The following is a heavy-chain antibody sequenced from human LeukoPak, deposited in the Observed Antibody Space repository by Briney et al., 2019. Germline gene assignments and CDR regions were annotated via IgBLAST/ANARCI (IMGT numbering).Heavy chain of an antibody. V-gene: IGHV3-74*01. Sequence: GGSLRLSCAASGFTFSSYAMSWVRQAPGEGPVWVSRINRDGSSISYADSVKGRFTISRDNAKNTLYLRMNSLRADDTAVYYCASKMEENAVAGSKGWFHPWGQGTLVTVSS. CDR2: INRDGSSI. CDR3: ASKMEENAVAGSKGWFHP. J-gene: IGHJ5*02. D-gene: IGHD6-19*01. CDR1: GFTFSSYA.